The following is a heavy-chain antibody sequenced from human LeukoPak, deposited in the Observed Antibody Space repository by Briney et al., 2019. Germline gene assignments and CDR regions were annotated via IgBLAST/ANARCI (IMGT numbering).Heavy chain of an antibody. CDR3: ARTRGMAATASFDY. CDR2: ISGSGGST. J-gene: IGHJ4*02. V-gene: IGHV3-23*01. CDR1: GFTFRSYA. Sequence: GGSLRLSCAASGFTFRSYAMNWVRQAPGKGLEWVSGISGSGGSTHYADSVKGRFTISRDNSGNTLFLQMNSLGTEDTALYYCARTRGMAATASFDYWGQGTQVTVSS. D-gene: IGHD6-13*01.